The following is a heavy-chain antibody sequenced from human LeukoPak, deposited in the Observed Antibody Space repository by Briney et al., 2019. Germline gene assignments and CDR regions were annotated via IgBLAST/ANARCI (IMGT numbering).Heavy chain of an antibody. CDR2: IWYDGSNK. J-gene: IGHJ6*02. D-gene: IGHD6-19*01. CDR1: GFTFSSYG. Sequence: GGSLRLSCAASGFTFSSYGMHWVRQAPGKGLEWVAVIWYDGSNKYYADSVKGRFTISRDNSKNTLYLQMNSLRAEDTAVYYCARVAVAGPYYYYYYGMDVWGQGTTVTVSS. V-gene: IGHV3-33*08. CDR3: ARVAVAGPYYYYYYGMDV.